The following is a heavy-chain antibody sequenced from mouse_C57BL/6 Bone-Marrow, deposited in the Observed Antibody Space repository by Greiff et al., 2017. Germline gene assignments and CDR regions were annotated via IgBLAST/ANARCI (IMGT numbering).Heavy chain of an antibody. CDR1: GYTFTSYG. CDR3: ARIPYYYGSGFAY. V-gene: IGHV1-81*01. D-gene: IGHD1-1*01. Sequence: QVQLQQSRAELARPGASVKLSCKASGYTFTSYGISWVKQRTGQGLEWIGEIYPRSGNTYYNEKFKGKATLTADKSSSTAYMELRSLTSEDSAVYFCARIPYYYGSGFAYWGQGTLVTVSA. J-gene: IGHJ3*01. CDR2: IYPRSGNT.